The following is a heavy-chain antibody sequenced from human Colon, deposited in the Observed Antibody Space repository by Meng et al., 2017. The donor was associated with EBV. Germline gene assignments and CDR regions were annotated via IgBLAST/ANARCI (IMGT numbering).Heavy chain of an antibody. CDR1: GGPISSNGYY. CDR3: ARRRGGSGRDC. V-gene: IGHV4-39*01. D-gene: IGHD3-10*01. Sequence: HLRLQGSGPGLVKPSETLSLTCTVSGGPISSNGYYWDWVRQPPGKGLEWIGAIYHSGSTSYNPSLQSRVTMFVDTSKNQFSLMLTSVTATDTAVYYCARRRGGSGRDCWGQGTLVTVSS. CDR2: IYHSGST. J-gene: IGHJ4*02.